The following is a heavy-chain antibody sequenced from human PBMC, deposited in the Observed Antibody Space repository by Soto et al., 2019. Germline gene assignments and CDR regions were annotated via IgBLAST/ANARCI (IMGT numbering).Heavy chain of an antibody. CDR1: GFTFSGHW. Sequence: EVQLVESGGDLVQPGGSLRLSCAASGFTFSGHWMHWVRQVPGKGLEWVSRINTDGGSSAYADSVKGRFTISRDNAKNTLYLQMSGLRAEDTAVYYCAREAGYCSSTSCYRRAFDTWGQGTTVTVSS. V-gene: IGHV3-74*03. D-gene: IGHD2-2*01. CDR2: INTDGGSS. CDR3: AREAGYCSSTSCYRRAFDT. J-gene: IGHJ3*02.